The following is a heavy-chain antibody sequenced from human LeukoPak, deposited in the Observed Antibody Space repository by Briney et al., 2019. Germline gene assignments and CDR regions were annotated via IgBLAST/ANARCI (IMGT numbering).Heavy chain of an antibody. CDR1: GFTFSSCG. CDR3: AKGSEYSSGWYYFDY. Sequence: QPGRSLRLSCAASGFTFSSCGMHWVRQAPGKGLEWVAVISYDGSNKYYADSVKGRFTISRDNSKNTLYLQMNSLRAEDTAVYYCAKGSEYSSGWYYFDYWGQGTLVTVSS. J-gene: IGHJ4*02. CDR2: ISYDGSNK. D-gene: IGHD6-19*01. V-gene: IGHV3-30*18.